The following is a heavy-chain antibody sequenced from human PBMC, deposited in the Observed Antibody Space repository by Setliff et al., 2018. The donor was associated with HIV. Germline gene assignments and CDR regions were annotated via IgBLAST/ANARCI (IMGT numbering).Heavy chain of an antibody. D-gene: IGHD1-26*01. V-gene: IGHV3-11*04. CDR2: ISSSGNTI. CDR3: ARDPGVGSMGQDAFDI. J-gene: IGHJ3*02. Sequence: GGSLRLSCAASGFTVSDNYMSWVRQTPGKGLDWVSYISSSGNTIYYDYADSVKGRFTISRDNSKSTLYLQMNSLRAEDTAVYYCARDPGVGSMGQDAFDIWGQGTMVTVSS. CDR1: GFTVSDNY.